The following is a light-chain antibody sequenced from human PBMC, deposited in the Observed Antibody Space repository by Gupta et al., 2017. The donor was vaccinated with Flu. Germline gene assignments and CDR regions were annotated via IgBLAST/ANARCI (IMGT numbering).Light chain of an antibody. J-gene: IGLJ3*02. CDR3: SSYTSSSTWV. CDR1: SSDVGGYNY. V-gene: IGLV2-14*01. Sequence: QSALPQPAPVPGSPGQSITVSCTGTSSDVGGYNYVSWYQQHPGKAPKLMIYEVSNRPSGVSNRVSGSKSGNTASLTISGLQAEDEADYYCSSYTSSSTWVFGGGTKLTVL. CDR2: EVS.